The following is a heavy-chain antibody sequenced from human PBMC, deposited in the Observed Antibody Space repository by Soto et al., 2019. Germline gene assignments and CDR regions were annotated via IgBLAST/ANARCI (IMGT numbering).Heavy chain of an antibody. V-gene: IGHV3-30*18. CDR1: GFTFSSYG. D-gene: IGHD2-2*01. J-gene: IGHJ6*04. Sequence: PGGSLRLSCAASGFTFSSYGMHWVRQAPGKGLEWVAVISYDGSNKYYADSVKGRFTISRDNSKNTLYLQMNSLRAEDTAVYYCAKDLRYQLHQNPYYYYYYGMDVWGKGTTVTVSS. CDR3: AKDLRYQLHQNPYYYYYYGMDV. CDR2: ISYDGSNK.